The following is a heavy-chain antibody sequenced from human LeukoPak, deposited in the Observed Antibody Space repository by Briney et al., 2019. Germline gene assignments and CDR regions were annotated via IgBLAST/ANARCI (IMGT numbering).Heavy chain of an antibody. CDR3: AKEGDIVVGVAATHFDY. CDR2: ISGSGGST. J-gene: IGHJ4*02. D-gene: IGHD2-15*01. Sequence: GGSLRLSCAASGFTFSSYGMSWVRQAPGKGLEWVSAISGSGGSTYYADSVKGRFTISRDNSKNTLYLQMNSLRAEDKAVYYCAKEGDIVVGVAATHFDYWGQGTLVTVSS. V-gene: IGHV3-23*01. CDR1: GFTFSSYG.